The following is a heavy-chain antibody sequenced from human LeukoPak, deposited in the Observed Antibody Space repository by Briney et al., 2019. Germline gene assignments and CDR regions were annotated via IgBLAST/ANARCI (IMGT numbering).Heavy chain of an antibody. CDR3: ARGVPAAIWYYYYYYMDV. D-gene: IGHD2-2*01. Sequence: SETLPLTCSVSGDSITGYYWGWIRQPPGKGLEWIGNIYYTGNTYYNSSLKSRVTISLDTSKNQFSLKLSSVTAADTAVYYCARGVPAAIWYYYYYYMDVWGKGTTVTVSS. CDR2: IYYTGNT. J-gene: IGHJ6*03. CDR1: GDSITGYY. V-gene: IGHV4-39*07.